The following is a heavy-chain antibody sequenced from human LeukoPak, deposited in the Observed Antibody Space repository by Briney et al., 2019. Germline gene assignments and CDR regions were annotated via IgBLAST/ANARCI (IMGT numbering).Heavy chain of an antibody. V-gene: IGHV1-8*01. D-gene: IGHD3-10*01. CDR1: GYTFTSYD. Sequence: ASVKVSCKASGYTFTSYDINWVQQATGQGLEWMGWMNPNSGNTGYAQKFQGRVTMTRNTSISTAYIELSSLRSEDTAVYYCARGAFMVRGESDYWGQGTLVTVSS. CDR3: ARGAFMVRGESDY. CDR2: MNPNSGNT. J-gene: IGHJ4*02.